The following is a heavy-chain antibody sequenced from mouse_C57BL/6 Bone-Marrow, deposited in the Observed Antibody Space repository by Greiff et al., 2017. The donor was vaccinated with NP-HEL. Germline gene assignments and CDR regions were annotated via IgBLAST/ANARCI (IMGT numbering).Heavy chain of an antibody. V-gene: IGHV1-61*01. CDR1: GYTFTSYW. Sequence: VKLQQPGAELVRPGSSVKLSCKASGYTFTSYWMDWVKQRPGQGLEWIGNIYPSDSETHYNQKFKDKATLTVDKSSSTAYMQLSSLTSEDSAVYYCASGNYEDYWGQGTTLTVSS. D-gene: IGHD2-1*01. CDR3: ASGNYEDY. CDR2: IYPSDSET. J-gene: IGHJ2*01.